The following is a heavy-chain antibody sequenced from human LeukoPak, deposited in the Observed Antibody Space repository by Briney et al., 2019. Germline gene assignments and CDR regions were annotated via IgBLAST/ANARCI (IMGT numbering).Heavy chain of an antibody. D-gene: IGHD2-15*01. J-gene: IGHJ4*02. CDR3: ARESPKLLAVYDY. Sequence: GGSLTLSRAASGFTFSSYSMNWVRQPPGKGREWVSSISISRSYIFHPPSVKDRFPISRENAKNSLYLQMNRLRARDSAVFYCARESPKLLAVYDYWGKGTLVTVSS. CDR1: GFTFSSYS. CDR2: ISISRSYI. V-gene: IGHV3-21*01.